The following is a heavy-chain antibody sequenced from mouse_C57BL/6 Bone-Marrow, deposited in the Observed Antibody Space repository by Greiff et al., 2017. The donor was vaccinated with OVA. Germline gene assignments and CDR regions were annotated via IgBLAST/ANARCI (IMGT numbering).Heavy chain of an antibody. CDR3: ARRGMGY. V-gene: IGHV1-42*01. Sequence: VQLQQSGPELVKPGASVKISCKASGYSFTGYYMNWVKQSPEKSLEWIGAINPSTGGTTYNQKFKAKATLTVDKSSSTAYMQLKSLTSEDSAVYYCARRGMGYWGQGTSVTVSS. J-gene: IGHJ4*01. CDR1: GYSFTGYY. CDR2: INPSTGGT.